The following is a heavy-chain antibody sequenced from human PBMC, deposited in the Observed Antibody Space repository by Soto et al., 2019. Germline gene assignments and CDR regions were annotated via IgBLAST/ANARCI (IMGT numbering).Heavy chain of an antibody. CDR1: GGTFSNYP. CDR2: IIPIFGTV. CDR3: ARGNHRWLQLWYFDL. D-gene: IGHD5-12*01. Sequence: QVQLVQSGAEVKKPGSSVKVSCKASGGTFSNYPISWVRQAPGQGLEWMGGIIPIFGTVNYAQKFQGRGTXPXAXSXXTAYMELISLRSEDTAVYYCARGNHRWLQLWYFDLWGRGTLVTVSS. V-gene: IGHV1-69*05. J-gene: IGHJ2*01.